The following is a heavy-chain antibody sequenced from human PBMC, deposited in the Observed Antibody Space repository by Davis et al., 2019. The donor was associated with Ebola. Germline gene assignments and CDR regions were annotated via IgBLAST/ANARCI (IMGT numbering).Heavy chain of an antibody. CDR1: GFTFSSYS. D-gene: IGHD4-11*01. Sequence: GESLKISCAASGFTFSSYSMNWVRQAPGKGLEWVSSISSSSSYIYYADSVKGRFTISRDNAKNSLYLQMNSLRAEDTAVYYCARDPDYRHYFDYWGQGTLVTVSS. V-gene: IGHV3-21*01. CDR2: ISSSSSYI. J-gene: IGHJ4*02. CDR3: ARDPDYRHYFDY.